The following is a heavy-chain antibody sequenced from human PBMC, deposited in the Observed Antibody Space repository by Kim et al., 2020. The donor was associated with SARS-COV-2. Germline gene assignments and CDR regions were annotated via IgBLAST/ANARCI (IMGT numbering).Heavy chain of an antibody. D-gene: IGHD1-26*01. CDR3: ARDYSGSYSARRGFDP. CDR2: ISYDGSNK. V-gene: IGHV3-30*04. J-gene: IGHJ5*02. Sequence: GGSLRLSCAASGFTFGIYAMHWVRQAPGKGLEWVAVISYDGSNKYYADSVKGRFTISRDNSKNTLYLQMNSLRAEDTAVYYCARDYSGSYSARRGFDPWGQGTLVTVSS. CDR1: GFTFGIYA.